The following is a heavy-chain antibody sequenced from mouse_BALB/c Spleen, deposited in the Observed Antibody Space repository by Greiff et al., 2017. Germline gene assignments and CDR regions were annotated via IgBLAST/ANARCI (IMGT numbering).Heavy chain of an antibody. J-gene: IGHJ3*01. CDR1: GYAFSSSW. CDR3: ARIGTFAY. CDR2: IYPGDGDT. V-gene: IGHV1-82*01. D-gene: IGHD4-1*01. Sequence: QVQLQQSGPELVKPGASVKISCKASGYAFSSSWMNWVKQRPGQGLEWIGRIYPGDGDTNYNGKFKGKATLTADKSSSTAYMQLSSLTSVDSAVYFCARIGTFAYWGQGTLVTVSA.